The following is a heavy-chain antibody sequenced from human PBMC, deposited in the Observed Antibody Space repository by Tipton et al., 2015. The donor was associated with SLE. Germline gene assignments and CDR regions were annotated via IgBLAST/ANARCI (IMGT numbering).Heavy chain of an antibody. J-gene: IGHJ4*02. V-gene: IGHV1-2*02. Sequence: QVQLVQSGAEMKRPGTSVRVSCKGSGFIFTRQTSPYTDSGDNIFWLRQAPGQGLEWMGWVNPKSGDTSSDKKFRDRVTLTRNTSISTAYMELSSLRSEDTAVYYCARGEGSIVVVVAATRVFDYWGQGTLVTVSS. D-gene: IGHD2-15*01. CDR2: VNPKSGDT. CDR3: ARGEGSIVVVVAATRVFDY. CDR1: GFIFT.